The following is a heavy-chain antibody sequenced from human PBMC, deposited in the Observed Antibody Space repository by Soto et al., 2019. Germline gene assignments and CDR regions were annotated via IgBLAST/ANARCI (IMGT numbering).Heavy chain of an antibody. Sequence: EVHLLESGGGLVQPGGSLRLSCAASGFTFSNHGMSWARQAPGKGLEWVSSISSSGGSTYYADSVKGRFTTSRDNSKNTLYLQMNSRRVEDTAVYYCAKIGVAGQWYFDLWGRGTLVTVSS. CDR2: ISSSGGST. J-gene: IGHJ2*01. V-gene: IGHV3-23*01. CDR1: GFTFSNHG. D-gene: IGHD6-13*01. CDR3: AKIGVAGQWYFDL.